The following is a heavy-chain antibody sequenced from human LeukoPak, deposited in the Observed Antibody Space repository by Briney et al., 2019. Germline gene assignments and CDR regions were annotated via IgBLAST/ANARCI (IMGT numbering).Heavy chain of an antibody. J-gene: IGHJ4*02. CDR2: ISVYNGNT. CDR1: GYAFTNYA. Sequence: ASVKVSCKASGYAFTNYASSWVRQAPGKGLEWMGWISVYNGNTNYAQKLQGRVTMTADTSTSTAYMELRSLRSDDTAVYYCARGYCSSATCRHFDYWGQGALVTVSS. D-gene: IGHD2-2*01. CDR3: ARGYCSSATCRHFDY. V-gene: IGHV1-18*01.